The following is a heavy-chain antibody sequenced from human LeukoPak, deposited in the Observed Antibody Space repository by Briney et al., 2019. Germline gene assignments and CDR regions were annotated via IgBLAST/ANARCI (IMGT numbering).Heavy chain of an antibody. CDR1: GGTFSSYA. J-gene: IGHJ5*02. Sequence: RVASVKVSCKASGGTFSSYAISWVRQAPGQGLEWMGRIIPILGIANYAQKFQGRVTTTADKSTSTAYMELSSLRSEDTAVYYCARDSLYGSGSYYNPPFDPWGQGTLVTVSS. CDR2: IIPILGIA. CDR3: ARDSLYGSGSYYNPPFDP. V-gene: IGHV1-69*04. D-gene: IGHD3-10*01.